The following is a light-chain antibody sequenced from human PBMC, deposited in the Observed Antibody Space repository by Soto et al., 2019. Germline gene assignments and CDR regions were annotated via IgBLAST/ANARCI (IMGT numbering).Light chain of an antibody. CDR2: AAS. CDR1: QGISNY. CDR3: QKLNSYPIN. Sequence: EIQMTQSPSTLYGSVGDRVTITCRASQGISNYLAWYQQRPGKAPKILIYAASTLQSGVPSRFSGSGSATDFTLTISSLQPEDFATYYCQKLNSYPINFGKGPRRAIK. V-gene: IGKV1-9*01. J-gene: IGKJ5*01.